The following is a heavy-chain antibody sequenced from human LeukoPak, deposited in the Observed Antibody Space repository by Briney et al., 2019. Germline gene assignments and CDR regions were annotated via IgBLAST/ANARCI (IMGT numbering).Heavy chain of an antibody. Sequence: SETLSLTCTVSGGSISIYYWSWIRQPPGKGLEWIGYIYYSGSTNYNPSLKSRVTISVDTSKNQFSLKLSSVTAADTAVYYCARGMIRYSYGPYYYGMDVWGQGTTVTVSS. CDR1: GGSISIYY. V-gene: IGHV4-59*01. D-gene: IGHD5-18*01. CDR2: IYYSGST. J-gene: IGHJ6*02. CDR3: ARGMIRYSYGPYYYGMDV.